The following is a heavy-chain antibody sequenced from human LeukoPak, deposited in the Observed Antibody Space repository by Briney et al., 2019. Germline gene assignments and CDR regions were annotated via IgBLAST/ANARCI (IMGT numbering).Heavy chain of an antibody. CDR2: IYYSGST. J-gene: IGHJ4*02. CDR1: GGSISSYY. CDR3: ARPSFGAWDL. V-gene: IGHV4-59*01. Sequence: KPSETLSLTCTVSGGSISSYYWSWIRQPPGKGLEWVGYIYYSGSTNYNPSLKSRVTISVDTSKNQFSLRLSSVTAADTAVYYCARPSFGAWDLWGQGTLVTVSS. D-gene: IGHD1-26*01.